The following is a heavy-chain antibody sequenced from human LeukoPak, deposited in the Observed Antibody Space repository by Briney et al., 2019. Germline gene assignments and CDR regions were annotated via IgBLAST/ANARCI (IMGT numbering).Heavy chain of an antibody. J-gene: IGHJ3*02. CDR1: GGSISSGDYY. CDR2: IYYSGST. V-gene: IGHV4-30-4*01. Sequence: SETLSLTCTVSGGSISSGDYYRSWIRQPPGKGLEWIGYIYYSGSTYYNPSLKSRVTISVDTPKNQFSLKLSSVTAADTAVYYCARYRRAGGRSSAGALDIWGQGTMVTVSS. D-gene: IGHD6-19*01. CDR3: ARYRRAGGRSSAGALDI.